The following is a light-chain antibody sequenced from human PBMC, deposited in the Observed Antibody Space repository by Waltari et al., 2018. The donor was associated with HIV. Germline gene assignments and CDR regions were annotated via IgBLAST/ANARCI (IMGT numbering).Light chain of an antibody. J-gene: IGLJ3*02. CDR3: ESADDSGDHWV. V-gene: IGLV3-25*03. Sequence: SYELTQPPSVSVSPGQTARITCTGDSLPKQFAYWYQQKAGQATLMVIYKDDKRPSGIPDRFSGSMSGTTVTLIISGVQPEDEADYYCESADDSGDHWVFGGGTKLSVL. CDR2: KDD. CDR1: SLPKQF.